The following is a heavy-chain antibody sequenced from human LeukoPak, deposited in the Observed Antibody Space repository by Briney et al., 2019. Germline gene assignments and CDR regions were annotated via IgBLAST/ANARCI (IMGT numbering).Heavy chain of an antibody. CDR2: ISGSGGST. CDR3: AKLYDILTNFDY. D-gene: IGHD3-9*01. CDR1: GFTFSSYA. V-gene: IGHV3-23*01. J-gene: IGHJ4*02. Sequence: GGSLRLSCAASGFTFSSYAMSWVRQAPGKGLEWVSAISGSGGSTYYADSVKGRFTISRDNSKNTLYLQMNSLRAEETAVYYCAKLYDILTNFDYWGQGTLVTVSS.